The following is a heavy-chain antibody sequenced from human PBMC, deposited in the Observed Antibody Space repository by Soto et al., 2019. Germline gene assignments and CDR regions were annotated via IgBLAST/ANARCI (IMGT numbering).Heavy chain of an antibody. CDR3: ASDGTERGPNPFDP. CDR1: GYTCTDYY. V-gene: IGHV1-2*04. D-gene: IGHD3-10*01. J-gene: IGHJ5*02. Sequence: QVQLVQSGAEVKKPGASVKGSCKASGYTCTDYYIHRVRQAPGQGLEWMAWINPSTGATKYAQKFQGWVTLTRATSISTASMELRRLRSTATAVYYCASDGTERGPNPFDPWGQGTLVTVSS. CDR2: INPSTGAT.